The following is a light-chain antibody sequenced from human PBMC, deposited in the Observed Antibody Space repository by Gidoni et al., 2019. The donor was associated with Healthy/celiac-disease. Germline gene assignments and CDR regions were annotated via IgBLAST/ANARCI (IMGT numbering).Light chain of an antibody. CDR3: QQYNNWPRT. J-gene: IGKJ1*01. CDR2: GAS. V-gene: IGKV3-15*01. Sequence: ETVMTQSPATLSVSPGERATLSCRVSQSVSRNLPCYQQKPGQAPRLLIYGASTRATGIPARFSGSGSGPEFTLTISSLQSEDFAVYYCQQYNNWPRTFGQGTKVEIK. CDR1: QSVSRN.